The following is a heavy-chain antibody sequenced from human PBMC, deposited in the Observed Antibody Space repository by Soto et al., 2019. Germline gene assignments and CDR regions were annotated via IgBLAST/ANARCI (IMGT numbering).Heavy chain of an antibody. Sequence: PEGSLRLSCAASGFTFSSYWMHWVRQAPGKGLVWVSRLNSDGSATTYADSVKGRFTISRDNVKNTLYLQMNSLRAEDTAVYFCARDTQLWRLDSWGHRTLVTVS. V-gene: IGHV3-74*01. CDR2: LNSDGSAT. CDR1: GFTFSSYW. D-gene: IGHD5-18*01. J-gene: IGHJ5*01. CDR3: ARDTQLWRLDS.